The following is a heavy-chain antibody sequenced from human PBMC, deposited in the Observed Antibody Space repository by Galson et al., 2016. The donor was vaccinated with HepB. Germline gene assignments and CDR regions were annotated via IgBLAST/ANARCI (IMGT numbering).Heavy chain of an antibody. J-gene: IGHJ4*02. CDR3: ARDRGRGSSGWYRGFDY. Sequence: TLSLTCTVSGGSISSGSYYWSWIRQHPGKGLEWIGYIYYSGSTYYKPSLKSRVSISVDTSKNQFSLKLRSVTAADTAVYFCARDRGRGSSGWYRGFDYWGQGTLVTVSS. CDR1: GGSISSGSYY. CDR2: IYYSGST. D-gene: IGHD6-19*01. V-gene: IGHV4-31*03.